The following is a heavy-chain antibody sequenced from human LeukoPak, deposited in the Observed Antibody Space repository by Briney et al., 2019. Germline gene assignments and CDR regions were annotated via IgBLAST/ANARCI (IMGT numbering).Heavy chain of an antibody. CDR1: GGSISSYY. D-gene: IGHD2-15*01. J-gene: IGHJ4*02. V-gene: IGHV4-59*08. CDR3: ARRGGSYFVYFDY. CDR2: IYYSGST. Sequence: SETLSLTCTVSGGSISSYYWSWIRQPPGNRLEWIGYIYYSGSTNYNPSLKSRVTISVDTSKNQFSLKLSSVTAADTAVYYCARRGGSYFVYFDYWGQGTLVTVSS.